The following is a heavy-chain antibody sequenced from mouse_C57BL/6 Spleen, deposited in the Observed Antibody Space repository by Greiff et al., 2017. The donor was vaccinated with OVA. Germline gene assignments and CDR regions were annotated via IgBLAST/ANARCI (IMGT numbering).Heavy chain of an antibody. CDR3: ASQTAQATLDV. Sequence: QVQLQQPGAELVMPGASVKLSCKASGYTFTSYWMHWVKQRPGQGLEWIGEIDPSDSYTNYNQKFKGKSTLTVDKSSSTAYMQLSSLTSEDSAVYYCASQTAQATLDVWGTGTTVTVSS. D-gene: IGHD3-2*02. V-gene: IGHV1-69*01. CDR2: IDPSDSYT. J-gene: IGHJ1*03. CDR1: GYTFTSYW.